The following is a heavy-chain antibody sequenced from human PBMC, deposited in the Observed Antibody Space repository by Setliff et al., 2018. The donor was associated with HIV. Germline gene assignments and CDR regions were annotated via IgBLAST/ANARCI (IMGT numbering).Heavy chain of an antibody. Sequence: PSETLSLTCTVSGDPISSGSYFWIWIRQPAGKGLEWIGHISTTGSTNYNPSLKSRVIMSVDTSRNQFSLKLSSVTAADTAVYYCARGHDNKYYYFYYMDVWGKGTTVTVSS. D-gene: IGHD3-9*01. CDR3: ARGHDNKYYYFYYMDV. V-gene: IGHV4-61*09. CDR2: ISTTGST. J-gene: IGHJ6*03. CDR1: GDPISSGSYF.